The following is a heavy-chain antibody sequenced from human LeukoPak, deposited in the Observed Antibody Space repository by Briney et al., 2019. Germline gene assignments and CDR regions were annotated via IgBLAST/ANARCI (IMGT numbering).Heavy chain of an antibody. CDR3: ASHGRDSSSWYYFDY. CDR1: GFTFSSYA. D-gene: IGHD6-13*01. Sequence: PGRSLRLSCAASGFTFSSYAMHWVRQAPGKGLEWVAAISYDGSNKYYADSVKGRFTISRDNAKNSLYLQMNSLRAEDTAVYYCASHGRDSSSWYYFDYWGQGTLVTVSS. J-gene: IGHJ4*02. V-gene: IGHV3-30*04. CDR2: ISYDGSNK.